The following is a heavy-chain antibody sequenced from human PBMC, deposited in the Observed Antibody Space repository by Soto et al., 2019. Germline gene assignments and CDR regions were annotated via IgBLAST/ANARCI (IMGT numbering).Heavy chain of an antibody. V-gene: IGHV4-4*02. D-gene: IGHD1-20*01. CDR1: GDSISSSAW. CDR2: IHHSGGP. J-gene: IGHJ4*02. CDR3: ARDYAGITGTTPV. Sequence: QVQLQESGPGLVKPSGTLSLTCAVSGDSISSSAWWTWVRQPPGKGLEWIGEIHHSGGPNYNPSLKSRVTISIDKPKNQFSLKLSPVTAADSSVYYCARDYAGITGTTPVWGQGLLVTVSS.